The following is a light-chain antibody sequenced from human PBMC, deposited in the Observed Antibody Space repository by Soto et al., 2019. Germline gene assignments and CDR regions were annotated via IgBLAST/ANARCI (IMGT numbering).Light chain of an antibody. J-gene: IGKJ1*01. CDR1: QNIGNW. CDR2: DAS. V-gene: IGKV1-5*01. Sequence: DIQMTQSPSTLSASVGDRVTITCRASQNIGNWLAWYQQKPGKTPDLLIYDASSLESGVPLRFSGSGSETEFPPTTSSRQTDDSAIYYGKKYKDEPWPFDQGTKVETK. CDR3: KKYKDEPWP.